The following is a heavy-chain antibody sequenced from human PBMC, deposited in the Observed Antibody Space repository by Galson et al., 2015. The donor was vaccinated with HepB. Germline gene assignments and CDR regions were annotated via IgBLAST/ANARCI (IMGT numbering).Heavy chain of an antibody. V-gene: IGHV3-30*04. J-gene: IGHJ4*02. Sequence: SLRLSCAASGFTFSRHAFHWVRQAPGKGLQWLSLISSDINTKNYADSVKGRFSVSRDNSRDTVYLQMNGLRPEDTAVYFCASDLDGSGSLYNMLAYWGQGIMVTVSS. D-gene: IGHD3-10*01. CDR2: ISSDINTK. CDR3: ASDLDGSGSLYNMLAY. CDR1: GFTFSRHA.